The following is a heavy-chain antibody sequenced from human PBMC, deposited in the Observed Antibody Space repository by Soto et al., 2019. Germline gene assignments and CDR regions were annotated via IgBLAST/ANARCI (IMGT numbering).Heavy chain of an antibody. CDR1: GFTFSNYG. Sequence: GGSLRLSCEASGFTFSNYGMHWVRQAPGKGLEWVAVIWYDGSDEYYADSVKGRFTISRDNSKNTLYLQMNSLRAEDTAVYYCARDPFYYRPYYFDYWGQGALVTVSS. CDR2: IWYDGSDE. V-gene: IGHV3-33*01. D-gene: IGHD3-22*01. J-gene: IGHJ4*02. CDR3: ARDPFYYRPYYFDY.